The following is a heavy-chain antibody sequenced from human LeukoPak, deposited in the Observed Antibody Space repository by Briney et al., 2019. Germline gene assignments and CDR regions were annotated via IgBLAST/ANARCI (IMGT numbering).Heavy chain of an antibody. CDR2: INPNSGGT. CDR3: ARAIQLWLPFDY. CDR1: GYTFIDNY. V-gene: IGHV1-2*02. D-gene: IGHD5-18*01. Sequence: ASVKVSCKASGYTFIDNYMHWVRQPPGRGLEWMGWINPNSGGTNYAQKFRGRVTMTRDTSISTAYMELSRLRSDDTAVYFYARAIQLWLPFDYWGQGTLVTVSS. J-gene: IGHJ4*02.